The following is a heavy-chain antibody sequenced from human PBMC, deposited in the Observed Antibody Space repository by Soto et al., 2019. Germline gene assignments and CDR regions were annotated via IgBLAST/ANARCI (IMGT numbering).Heavy chain of an antibody. CDR3: PRGPGYIDGWRTFNF. V-gene: IGHV4-61*08. CDR1: DDSFSGAAYY. D-gene: IGHD6-19*01. Sequence: SETLSLTCTASDDSFSGAAYYWSRIRQPLGKGPERIGDTYYNKNTNYNPVLKSRVTMSLDTSKNQFSLRLSSVTAADTAVYSCPRGPGYIDGWRTFNFWGRGILVTVSS. J-gene: IGHJ4*02. CDR2: TYYNKNT.